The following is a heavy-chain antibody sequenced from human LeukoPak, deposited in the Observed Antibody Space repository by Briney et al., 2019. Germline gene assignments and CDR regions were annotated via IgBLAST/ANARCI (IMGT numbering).Heavy chain of an antibody. CDR3: ARTGSTVTMLYPFDH. CDR1: GGSIRSYY. Sequence: SETLSLTCTVSGGSIRSYYWSWIRQPPGKGLEWMGYIYYSGSTNYNPSLKSRVSISVDTSKNQFSLKLSSVTAADTAVYYCARTGSTVTMLYPFDHWGQGTLVTVSS. V-gene: IGHV4-59*01. CDR2: IYYSGST. J-gene: IGHJ4*02. D-gene: IGHD4-17*01.